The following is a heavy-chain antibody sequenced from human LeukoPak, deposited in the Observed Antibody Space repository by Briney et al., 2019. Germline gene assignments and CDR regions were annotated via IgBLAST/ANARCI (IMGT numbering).Heavy chain of an antibody. CDR3: ARGDYGRYAFDF. Sequence: PGRSLRLSCAASGFTFSSYGMHWVRQAPGKGLEWVSYINAIGTTTYYADSLKGRFSISRDNAKNSLSLQMDSLRAEDTAVYYCARGDYGRYAFDFWGQGTMVTVSS. CDR1: GFTFSSYG. D-gene: IGHD4/OR15-4a*01. CDR2: INAIGTTT. J-gene: IGHJ3*01. V-gene: IGHV3-48*04.